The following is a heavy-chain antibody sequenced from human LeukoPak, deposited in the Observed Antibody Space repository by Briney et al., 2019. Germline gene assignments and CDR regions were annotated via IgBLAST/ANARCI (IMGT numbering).Heavy chain of an antibody. J-gene: IGHJ5*02. V-gene: IGHV3-30-3*01. CDR2: ISYDGSNK. CDR3: ARDYSSSWYNWFDP. CDR1: GCTFSSYA. Sequence: GRSLRLSCAGSGCTFSSYAMHWVRQAPGKGLEWVAVISYDGSNKYYADSVKGRFTISRDNSKNTLYLQMNNLRAEDTAVYYCARDYSSSWYNWFDPWGPGTLVTVSS. D-gene: IGHD6-13*01.